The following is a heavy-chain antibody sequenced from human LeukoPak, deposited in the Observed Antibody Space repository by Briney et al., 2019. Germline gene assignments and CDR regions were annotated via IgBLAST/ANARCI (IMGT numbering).Heavy chain of an antibody. D-gene: IGHD2-2*01. CDR2: ISGSGGST. Sequence: GGSLRLSCAASGFSFRSYAMSWVRQAPGKGLEWVSAISGSGGSTYYADSVKGRYTISRDNSKNTLYLQMNSLRAEDTAVYYCAKGVVPAAIKSWFDPWGQGTLVTVSS. CDR1: GFSFRSYA. J-gene: IGHJ5*02. CDR3: AKGVVPAAIKSWFDP. V-gene: IGHV3-23*01.